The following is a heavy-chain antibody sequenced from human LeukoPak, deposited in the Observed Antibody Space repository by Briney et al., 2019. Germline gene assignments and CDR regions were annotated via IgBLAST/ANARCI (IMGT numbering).Heavy chain of an antibody. J-gene: IGHJ4*02. D-gene: IGHD6-13*01. V-gene: IGHV4-39*01. CDR3: ARHAGGIAAAGTRPFDY. CDR2: IYYSGST. Sequence: PSETLSLTCTVSGASFSSSTYYWGWLRQPPGKGLEWIGSIYYSGSTYYNPSLKSRVTMSVGTSKNQFSLKLSSVTAADTAVYYCARHAGGIAAAGTRPFDYWGQGTLVTVSS. CDR1: GASFSSSTYY.